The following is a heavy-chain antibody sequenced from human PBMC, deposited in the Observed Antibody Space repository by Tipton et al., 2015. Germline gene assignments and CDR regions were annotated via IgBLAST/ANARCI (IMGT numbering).Heavy chain of an antibody. D-gene: IGHD6-13*01. CDR3: ARRFSHSSSWTFDY. Sequence: TLSLTCTVSGGSISSHYWSWIRQSPGKGLEWIGYISYSGSTYYNPSLKSRVTISVDTSKNQFSLKLSSVTAADTAVYYCARRFSHSSSWTFDYWGQGTLVTVSS. J-gene: IGHJ4*02. CDR1: GGSISSHY. CDR2: ISYSGST. V-gene: IGHV4-59*08.